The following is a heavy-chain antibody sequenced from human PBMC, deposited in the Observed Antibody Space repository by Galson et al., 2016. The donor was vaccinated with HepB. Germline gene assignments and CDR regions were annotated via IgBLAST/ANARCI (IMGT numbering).Heavy chain of an antibody. CDR1: GFTFRSYG. D-gene: IGHD1-1*01. CDR2: ITYHGRNQ. CDR3: GKWDWNDPAD. Sequence: SLRLSCAASGFTFRSYGLQWVRQAPGKGPEWLAIITYHGRNQFYADSVKGRFTISRDDPRNSVYLQMDSLREEDTAVYYCGKWDWNDPADWGQGTLVSVSS. V-gene: IGHV3-30*03. J-gene: IGHJ4*02.